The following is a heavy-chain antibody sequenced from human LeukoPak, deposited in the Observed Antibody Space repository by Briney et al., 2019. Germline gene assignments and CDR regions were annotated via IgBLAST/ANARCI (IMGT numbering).Heavy chain of an antibody. V-gene: IGHV3-21*01. CDR3: VRLRRNYDSSGYYYYYDY. CDR2: ISVRSNYI. J-gene: IGHJ4*02. Sequence: GGSLRLSCVASGYTFSSFSINWVRQAPGKGLEWVSSISVRSNYIYYADSVRGRFSISRDDARNSLYLQMDSLRGDDTAVYYCVRLRRNYDSSGYYYYYDYWGQGTLATVSS. D-gene: IGHD3-22*01. CDR1: GYTFSSFS.